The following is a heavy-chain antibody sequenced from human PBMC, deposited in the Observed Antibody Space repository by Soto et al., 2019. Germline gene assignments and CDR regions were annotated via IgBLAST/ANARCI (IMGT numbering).Heavy chain of an antibody. CDR2: ISYDGSNK. D-gene: IGHD3-22*01. CDR1: GFTFSSYA. Sequence: GGSLRLSCAASGFTFSSYAMHWVRQAPGKGLEWVAVISYDGSNKYYADSVKGRFTVSRDNSKNTLYLQMNSLRAEDTAVYYCARAADSSGYYGWFDPWGQGTLVTVSS. CDR3: ARAADSSGYYGWFDP. J-gene: IGHJ5*02. V-gene: IGHV3-30-3*01.